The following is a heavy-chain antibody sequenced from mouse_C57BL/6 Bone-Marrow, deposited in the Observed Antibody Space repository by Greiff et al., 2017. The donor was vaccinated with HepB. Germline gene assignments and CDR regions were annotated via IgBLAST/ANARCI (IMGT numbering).Heavy chain of an antibody. CDR3: ARKLRWPS. V-gene: IGHV1-64*01. CDR1: GYTFTSYW. D-gene: IGHD1-1*01. J-gene: IGHJ2*01. CDR2: IHPNSGST. Sequence: VQLQQPGAELVKPGASVKLSCKASGYTFTSYWMHWVKQRPGQGLEWIGMIHPNSGSTNYNEKFKGKATLTVDKSSSTAYMQLSSLTSEDSAVYYCARKLRWPSWGQGTTLTVSS.